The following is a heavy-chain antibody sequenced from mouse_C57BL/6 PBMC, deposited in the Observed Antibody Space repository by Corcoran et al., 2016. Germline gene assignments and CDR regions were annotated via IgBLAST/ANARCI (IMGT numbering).Heavy chain of an antibody. CDR2: INTYSGVP. Sequence: QIQLVQSGPELKKPGETVKISCKASGYTFTTYGMSWVRQAPGKGLKWMAWINTYSGVPTYSDDFKRRFAVSLETSATTAYLLINNLKNDDTATYFWARDSNWDFDVWGTGTSVTVSS. J-gene: IGHJ1*03. V-gene: IGHV9-3*01. CDR1: GYTFTTYG. D-gene: IGHD2-5*01. CDR3: ARDSNWDFDV.